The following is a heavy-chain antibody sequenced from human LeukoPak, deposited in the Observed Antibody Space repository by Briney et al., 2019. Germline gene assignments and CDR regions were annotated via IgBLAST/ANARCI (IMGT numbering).Heavy chain of an antibody. D-gene: IGHD6-19*01. J-gene: IGHJ4*02. CDR3: ARDSAVAGIDY. CDR1: GGSISSYY. CDR2: IYYSGST. V-gene: IGHV4-59*01. Sequence: SETLSLTCTVSGGSISSYYWSWIRQPPGKGLEWIGYIYYSGSTNYNPSLKSRVTISVDTSKNQFSLKLSSVTAADTAVYYCARDSAVAGIDYWGQGTLVTVSS.